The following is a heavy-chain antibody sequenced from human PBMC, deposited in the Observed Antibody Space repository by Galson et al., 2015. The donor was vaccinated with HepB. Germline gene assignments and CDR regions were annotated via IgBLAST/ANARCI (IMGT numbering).Heavy chain of an antibody. Sequence: SVKVSCKASGYTFTGYYMHWVRQAPGQGLEWMGWINPNSGGTNYAQKFQGWVTMTRDTSISTAYMELSRLRSDDTAVYYCARDRNILTGTNGFDPWGQGTLVTVSS. V-gene: IGHV1-2*04. J-gene: IGHJ5*02. D-gene: IGHD3-9*01. CDR3: ARDRNILTGTNGFDP. CDR2: INPNSGGT. CDR1: GYTFTGYY.